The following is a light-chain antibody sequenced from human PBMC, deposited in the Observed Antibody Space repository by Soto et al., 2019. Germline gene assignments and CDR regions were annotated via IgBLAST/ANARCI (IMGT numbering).Light chain of an antibody. CDR1: QSISSY. CDR3: KQSYSTPLT. J-gene: IGKJ4*01. V-gene: IGKV1-39*01. Sequence: DIQMTQSPSFLSASVGDTVTLTCRASQSISSYLNWYQQKPGKAPKLLIYAASSLQSGVPSRFSGSGSGTDFTLTVSSLQPEDFATYYCKQSYSTPLTVGRGTKVDIK. CDR2: AAS.